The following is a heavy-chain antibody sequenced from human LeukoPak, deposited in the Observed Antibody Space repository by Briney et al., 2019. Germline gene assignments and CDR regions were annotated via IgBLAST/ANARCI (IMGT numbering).Heavy chain of an antibody. J-gene: IGHJ6*03. CDR3: ARIEGNYYYYMDV. CDR1: GYTFISYW. CDR2: IYPSDSDT. Sequence: PGESQKISCTGSGYTFISYWIGWVRQIHGKGLEWMGIIYPSDSDTRYSPSFQGQVTISVDKSITTAYLQWSSLKASDTAMYYCARIEGNYYYYMDVWGKGTTVTVSS. V-gene: IGHV5-51*03.